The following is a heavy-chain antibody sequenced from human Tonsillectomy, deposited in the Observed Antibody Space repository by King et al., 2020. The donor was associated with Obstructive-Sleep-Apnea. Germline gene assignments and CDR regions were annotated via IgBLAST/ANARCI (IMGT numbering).Heavy chain of an antibody. V-gene: IGHV1-18*01. CDR2: ISAYNGNT. CDR1: GYTFTSYG. D-gene: IGHD2-2*01. Sequence: QLVQSGAEVKKPGASVKVSCKASGYTFTSYGISWVRQAPGQGLEWMGWISAYNGNTNYAQKLQGRVTMTTDTSTSTAYMELRSLRSDDTAVYYCGSEGGGCTSTSCYDWFDPWGQGTLVTVSS. J-gene: IGHJ5*02. CDR3: GSEGGGCTSTSCYDWFDP.